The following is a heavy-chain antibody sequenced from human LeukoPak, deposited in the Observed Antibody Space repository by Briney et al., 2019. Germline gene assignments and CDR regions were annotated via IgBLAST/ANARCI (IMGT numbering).Heavy chain of an antibody. CDR2: IYPGDSDT. Sequence: GESLKISCKGSGYSFTSYWIGWVRQMPGKGLEWMGIIYPGDSDTRYSPSFQGQVTISADKSISTAYLQWSSLEASDTAMYYCARHLTYYDILTGYYPPYYFDYWGQGTLVTVSS. D-gene: IGHD3-9*01. CDR3: ARHLTYYDILTGYYPPYYFDY. CDR1: GYSFTSYW. V-gene: IGHV5-51*01. J-gene: IGHJ4*02.